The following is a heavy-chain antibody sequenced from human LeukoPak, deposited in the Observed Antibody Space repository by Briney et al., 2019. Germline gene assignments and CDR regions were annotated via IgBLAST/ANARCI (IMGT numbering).Heavy chain of an antibody. D-gene: IGHD6-13*01. V-gene: IGHV1-18*01. J-gene: IGHJ3*02. CDR1: GYTFTNYG. CDR2: ISAYNGNT. Sequence: ASVKVSCKASGYTFTNYGISWVRQAPGQGLQWMGWISAYNGNTNYAQKLQGRVTMTTDTSTSTAYMELRSLRSDDTAVYYCARAVAGSSWGPDAFDIWGQGTMVTVSS. CDR3: ARAVAGSSWGPDAFDI.